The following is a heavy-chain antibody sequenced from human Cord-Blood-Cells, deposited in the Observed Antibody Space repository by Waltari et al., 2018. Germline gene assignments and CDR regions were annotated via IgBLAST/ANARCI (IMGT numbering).Heavy chain of an antibody. J-gene: IGHJ4*02. D-gene: IGHD5-18*01. CDR2: IYYSGST. CDR3: ARHLGYSPIYYFDY. V-gene: IGHV4-39*07. CDR1: GGAISSSSYY. Sequence: QLQLQESGPGLVKPSETLSLTCTVSGGAISSSSYYWGWTRRPPGKGLEWMGSIYYSGSTYYNPSLKSRVTISVDTSKNQFSLKLSSVTAADTAVYYCARHLGYSPIYYFDYWGQGTLVTVSS.